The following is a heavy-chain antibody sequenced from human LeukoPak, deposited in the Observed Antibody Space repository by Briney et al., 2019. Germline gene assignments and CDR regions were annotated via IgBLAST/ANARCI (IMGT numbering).Heavy chain of an antibody. CDR3: ARAAAAGIYVLFDY. D-gene: IGHD6-13*01. J-gene: IGHJ4*02. V-gene: IGHV4-38-2*01. CDR2: IYHSGST. Sequence: PSETLSLTCAVSGYSISSGYYWGWIRQPPGKGLEWSGSIYHSGSTYYNPSLKSRVTISVDTSKNQFSLKLSSVTAADTAVYYCARAAAAGIYVLFDYWGQGTLVTVSS. CDR1: GYSISSGYY.